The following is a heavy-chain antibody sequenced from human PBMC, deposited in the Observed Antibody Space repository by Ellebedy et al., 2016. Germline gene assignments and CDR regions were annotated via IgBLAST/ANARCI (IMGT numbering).Heavy chain of an antibody. CDR1: GFTFNTYS. V-gene: IGHV3-48*04. J-gene: IGHJ4*02. Sequence: GGSLRLSCAVSGFTFNTYSMNWVRQAPGKGLEWLTYISPTSSTIHYADSVKGRFTTSRDNAKNSLFLEMSSLRAEDTAVYFCATDKVNPLGYWGQGTLVTVSS. CDR2: ISPTSSTI. D-gene: IGHD2-21*01. CDR3: ATDKVNPLGY.